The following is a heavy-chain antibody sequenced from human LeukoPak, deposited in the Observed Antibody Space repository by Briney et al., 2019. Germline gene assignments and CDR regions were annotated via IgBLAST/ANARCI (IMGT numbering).Heavy chain of an antibody. J-gene: IGHJ5*02. CDR3: ASGRMVRGVISWFDP. CDR2: VYPGDSET. D-gene: IGHD3-10*01. CDR1: GYSFTNYW. V-gene: IGHV5-51*01. Sequence: LGQSLKISSKGSGYSFTNYWCVWVRQVPGKGLEWMGIVYPGDSETRYSPSFQGQVTISADKSISTAFLQWSSLKASDTAMYYCASGRMVRGVISWFDPWGQGTLVTVSS.